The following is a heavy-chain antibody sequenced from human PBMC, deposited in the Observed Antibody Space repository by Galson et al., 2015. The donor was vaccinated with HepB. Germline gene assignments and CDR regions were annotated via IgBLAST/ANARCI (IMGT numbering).Heavy chain of an antibody. Sequence: SLRLSCAASGFSFSSHGMHWVRQAPGKGLEWVALTSYDGNNKYYVDSVKGRFTISRDNSKNTLYLQMNSLRAEDTAVYYCAREMGYSDISGYSYAFDYWGQGTLVTVSS. J-gene: IGHJ4*02. CDR3: AREMGYSDISGYSYAFDY. CDR1: GFSFSSHG. V-gene: IGHV3-30*03. D-gene: IGHD3-22*01. CDR2: TSYDGNNK.